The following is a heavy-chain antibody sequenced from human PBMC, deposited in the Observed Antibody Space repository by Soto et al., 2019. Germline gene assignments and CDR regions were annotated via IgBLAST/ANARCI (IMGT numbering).Heavy chain of an antibody. CDR3: ARRGACISTSCSLDY. D-gene: IGHD2-2*01. CDR2: IRSKVHNYAT. CDR1: GFTFSGSA. J-gene: IGHJ4*02. Sequence: GGSLRLSCAASGFTFSGSAIHWVRQASGKGLEWVARIRSKVHNYATAYSASVEGRFTISKDDSTNTAYLQMNSLKTEDTAVYYCARRGACISTSCSLDYWGQGTLVTVSS. V-gene: IGHV3-73*01.